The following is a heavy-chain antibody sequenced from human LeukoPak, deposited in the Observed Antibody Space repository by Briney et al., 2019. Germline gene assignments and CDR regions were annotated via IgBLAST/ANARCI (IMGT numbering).Heavy chain of an antibody. CDR2: ITSSGTYI. V-gene: IGHV3-21*01. CDR3: ARDLSYDFWSGYYSEYYFDY. D-gene: IGHD3-3*01. CDR1: GFTFNNYN. J-gene: IGHJ4*02. Sequence: GGSLRLSCATSGFTFNNYNMNWVRQAPGRALEWVSSITSSGTYIFYADSVKGRFTISRDNAKNSLYLQMNSLGPEDTAVYYCARDLSYDFWSGYYSEYYFDYWGQGTLVTVSS.